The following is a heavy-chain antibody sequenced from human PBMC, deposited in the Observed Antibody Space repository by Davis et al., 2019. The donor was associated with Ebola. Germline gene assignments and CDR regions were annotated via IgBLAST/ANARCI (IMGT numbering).Heavy chain of an antibody. CDR1: GFTVSSNH. Sequence: PGGSLRLSCAASGFTVSSNHMSWVRQAPGKGLEWVSAISGSGGSTYYADSVKGRFTISRDSSKNTLDLQMNSLRAEDTALYSCTKGDRDYSSSPFDYWGQGTLVTVSS. J-gene: IGHJ4*02. V-gene: IGHV3-23*01. D-gene: IGHD3-22*01. CDR2: ISGSGGST. CDR3: TKGDRDYSSSPFDY.